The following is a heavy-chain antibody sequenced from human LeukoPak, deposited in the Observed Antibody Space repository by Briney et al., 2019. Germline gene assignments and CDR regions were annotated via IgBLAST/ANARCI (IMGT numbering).Heavy chain of an antibody. D-gene: IGHD6-19*01. Sequence: LETLSLTCSVFDGSISNYYWSWIRQPPGKGLEWIGYAYYSGSTTYNPSLESRVTISVDTSKNQFSLKLTAVTAADTAVYYCARNSAVATSRSWFDPWGQGTLVTVSS. CDR3: ARNSAVATSRSWFDP. CDR2: AYYSGST. V-gene: IGHV4-59*08. J-gene: IGHJ5*02. CDR1: DGSISNYY.